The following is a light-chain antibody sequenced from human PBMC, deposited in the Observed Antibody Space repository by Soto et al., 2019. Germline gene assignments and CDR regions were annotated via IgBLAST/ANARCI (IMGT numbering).Light chain of an antibody. J-gene: IGKJ1*01. CDR1: HSISRY. CDR2: VAS. Sequence: DIQITPSPSSLSASVGDRVTITCRASHSISRYLNWYQQKPGKAPKLLIYVASSLQSGVPSRFSGSGSGTDFTLTISSMQPEDFANYSCQQTYTTPETFGQGTKVDIK. CDR3: QQTYTTPET. V-gene: IGKV1-39*01.